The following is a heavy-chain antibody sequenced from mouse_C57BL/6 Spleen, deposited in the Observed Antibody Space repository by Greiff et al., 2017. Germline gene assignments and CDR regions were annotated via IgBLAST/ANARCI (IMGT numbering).Heavy chain of an antibody. D-gene: IGHD4-1*01. CDR1: GYTFTDYY. Sequence: QVQLKQSGAELVRPGASVKLSCKASGYTFTDYYINWVKQRPGQGLEWIARIYPGSGNTSYNEKFKGKATLTAKKSSSTAYMQLSSLTSEDSAVYFCARGGWDDAMDYWGQGTSVTVSS. J-gene: IGHJ4*01. CDR3: ARGGWDDAMDY. CDR2: IYPGSGNT. V-gene: IGHV1-76*01.